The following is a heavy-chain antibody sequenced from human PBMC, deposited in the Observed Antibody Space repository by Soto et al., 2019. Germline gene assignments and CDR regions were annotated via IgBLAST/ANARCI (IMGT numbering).Heavy chain of an antibody. CDR3: ARHTDDILTGNEALDI. CDR2: VYYSGTT. V-gene: IGHV4-59*08. Sequence: PSETLSLTCTVSGGSINNYYWSWIRQSPGKGLGWIGYVYYSGTTNYNPTHKSRITILVDTSENQFSLKLTSVTAADTAVYYCARHTDDILTGNEALDIWGQGTVVTVSS. J-gene: IGHJ3*02. CDR1: GGSINNYY. D-gene: IGHD3-9*01.